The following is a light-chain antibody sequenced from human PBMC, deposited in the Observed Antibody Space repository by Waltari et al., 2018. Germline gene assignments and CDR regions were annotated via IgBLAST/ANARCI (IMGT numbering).Light chain of an antibody. CDR3: HVWHPDVDPGV. CDR2: YDS. J-gene: IGLJ1*01. Sequence: SYVLTQPPSVSVAPGETARITCGGDNIGSYSVHWYQQRPGQAPMLVIYYDSDRPSGIPEGFSGSNSGNTATLTISRVEAGDEAKYYCHVWHPDVDPGVFGTGTDVTVL. V-gene: IGLV3-21*04. CDR1: NIGSYS.